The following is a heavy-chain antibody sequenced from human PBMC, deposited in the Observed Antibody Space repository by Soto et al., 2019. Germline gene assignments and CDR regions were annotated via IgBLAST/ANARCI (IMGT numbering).Heavy chain of an antibody. V-gene: IGHV3-23*01. J-gene: IGHJ4*02. CDR3: AKFGMATTKRSPPYYIDY. CDR2: ISGSGGGT. D-gene: IGHD1-1*01. CDR1: GFTFSSYA. Sequence: LRLSCAASGFTFSSYAMSWVRQAPGKGLEWVSSISGSGGGTYYADAVKGRFTFSRDNSKNTLYLQMNSLRAEDTAVYYCAKFGMATTKRSPPYYIDYWGQGALVTVSS.